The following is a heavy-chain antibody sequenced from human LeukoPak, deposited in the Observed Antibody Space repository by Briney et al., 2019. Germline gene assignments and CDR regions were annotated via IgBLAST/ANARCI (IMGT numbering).Heavy chain of an antibody. CDR1: GGTFSSYA. J-gene: IGHJ4*02. D-gene: IGHD2-2*01. CDR2: MNPNSGNT. Sequence: ASVKVSCKASGGTFSSYAISWVRQAPGQGLEWMGWMNPNSGNTGYAQKFQGRVTITRNTSISTAYMELSSLRSEDTAVYYCARVSPAAPDYWGQGTLVTVSS. CDR3: ARVSPAAPDY. V-gene: IGHV1-8*03.